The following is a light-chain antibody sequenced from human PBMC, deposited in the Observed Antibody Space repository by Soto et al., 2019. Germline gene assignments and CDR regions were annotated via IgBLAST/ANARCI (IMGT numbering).Light chain of an antibody. V-gene: IGLV2-14*01. J-gene: IGLJ3*02. Sequence: QSALTQPASVSGSPGQSIAISCTGTSSDVGSSKYVSWFQQHPGKAPKLVIYEVNNRPSGVSNRFSGSKSGNTASLTISGLQAEDEADYYCSSFTTTYTWVFGGGTKLTVL. CDR2: EVN. CDR3: SSFTTTYTWV. CDR1: SSDVGSSKY.